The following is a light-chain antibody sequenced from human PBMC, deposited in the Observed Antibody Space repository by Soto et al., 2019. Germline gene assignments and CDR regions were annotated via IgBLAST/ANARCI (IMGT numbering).Light chain of an antibody. CDR1: QSITTW. V-gene: IGKV1-39*01. CDR2: AAS. J-gene: IGKJ1*01. CDR3: QQCDSTPPT. Sequence: DIQRPQTPSTVSAYVGDSVTITCRASQSITTWLAWYQQRPGKAPKLLIYAASSLQSGVPSRFSGSGSGTDFTLTISSLQPEDFATYYCQQCDSTPPTFGQGTKVDIK.